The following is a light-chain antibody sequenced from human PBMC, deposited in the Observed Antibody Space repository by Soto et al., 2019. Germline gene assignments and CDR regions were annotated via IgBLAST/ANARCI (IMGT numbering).Light chain of an antibody. J-gene: IGKJ1*01. CDR2: GAS. V-gene: IGKV3-15*01. Sequence: MTQFPSTLSVSPGERATLSCRASQSVSSNLAWYQQKPGQAPRLLIYGASTRATGIPARFSGSGSGTEFTLTISSLQSEDFAVYYCQQYNNWPQTFGQGTKVEIK. CDR3: QQYNNWPQT. CDR1: QSVSSN.